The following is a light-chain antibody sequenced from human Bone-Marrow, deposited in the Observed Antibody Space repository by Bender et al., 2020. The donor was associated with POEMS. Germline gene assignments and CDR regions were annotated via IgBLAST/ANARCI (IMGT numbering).Light chain of an antibody. CDR2: DVT. CDR3: GSSTFAGSLVI. CDR1: SSDFVDFRS. J-gene: IGLJ2*01. V-gene: IGLV2-14*03. Sequence: QSALTQPPSVSGSPGQSITISCTKGSSDFVDFRSVSWFRQHPGRAPQLIIYDVTYRSSGISDRFSGSKSGNTASLTISGLQTEDEADYYCGSSTFAGSLVIFGGGTTLTVL.